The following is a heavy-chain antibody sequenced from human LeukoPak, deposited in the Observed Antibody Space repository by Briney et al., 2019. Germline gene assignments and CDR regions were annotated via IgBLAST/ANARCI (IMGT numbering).Heavy chain of an antibody. D-gene: IGHD4-23*01. J-gene: IGHJ4*02. CDR3: AMDGGRGTGWSTIDY. Sequence: SETLSLTCAVSGGSVSSGYYFWSWIRQPPGKALEWIGYIFHSGSTNYNPSLKSRVTLSVDTSKNQFSLNLSSVTAADTAVYYWAMDGGRGTGWSTIDYWGQGPLVTVSS. CDR1: GGSVSSGYYF. V-gene: IGHV4-61*01. CDR2: IFHSGST.